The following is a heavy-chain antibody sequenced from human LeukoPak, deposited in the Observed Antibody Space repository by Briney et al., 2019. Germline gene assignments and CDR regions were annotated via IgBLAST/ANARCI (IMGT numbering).Heavy chain of an antibody. Sequence: PGGSLRLSCAASGFTFRSYAMSWVRQAPGKGLEWVSAISGSGGSTYYADSVKGRFTISRDNSKNTLYLQMNSLRAEDTAVYYCARDLPGGYSYGYQLDYWGQGTLVTVSS. CDR2: ISGSGGST. D-gene: IGHD5-18*01. V-gene: IGHV3-23*01. J-gene: IGHJ4*02. CDR3: ARDLPGGYSYGYQLDY. CDR1: GFTFRSYA.